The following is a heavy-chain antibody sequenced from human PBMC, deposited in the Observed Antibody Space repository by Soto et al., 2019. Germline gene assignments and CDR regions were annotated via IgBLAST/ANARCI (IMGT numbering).Heavy chain of an antibody. CDR3: ARGALAFWALCSLDL. J-gene: IGHJ6*02. D-gene: IGHD2-21*01. Sequence: SVQGRFTISRDNDKNSLNLQMNSLRAEDAAIYYCARGALAFWALCSLDLWGQGTMVVVSS. V-gene: IGHV3-21*01.